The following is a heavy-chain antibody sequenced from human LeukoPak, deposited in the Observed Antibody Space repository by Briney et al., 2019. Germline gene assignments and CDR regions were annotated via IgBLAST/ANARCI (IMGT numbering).Heavy chain of an antibody. Sequence: SETLSLTCSVSGVSVTSSSYYWAWIRQPPEKGLEWIGSVYYTGGTNYSPSLKSRVTMSVDTSKNQFSLMLSSVTAADTAVYYCARHGGTRITLIEVYYFDSWGQGTLVTVSS. V-gene: IGHV4-39*01. J-gene: IGHJ4*02. CDR2: VYYTGGT. D-gene: IGHD4-11*01. CDR3: ARHGGTRITLIEVYYFDS. CDR1: GVSVTSSSYY.